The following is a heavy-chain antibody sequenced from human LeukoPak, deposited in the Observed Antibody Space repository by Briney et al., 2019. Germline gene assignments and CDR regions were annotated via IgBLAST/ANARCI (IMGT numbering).Heavy chain of an antibody. V-gene: IGHV4-59*01. D-gene: IGHD3-3*01. Sequence: SETLSLTCTVSGGSISRYYWSWIRQPPGKGLEWIGYIYYSGSTNYNPSLKSRVTISVDTSKNQFSLKLSSVTAADTAVYYCARDRHDFWSGTQNYSYYMDVWGKGTTVTVSS. CDR2: IYYSGST. CDR1: GGSISRYY. CDR3: ARDRHDFWSGTQNYSYYMDV. J-gene: IGHJ6*03.